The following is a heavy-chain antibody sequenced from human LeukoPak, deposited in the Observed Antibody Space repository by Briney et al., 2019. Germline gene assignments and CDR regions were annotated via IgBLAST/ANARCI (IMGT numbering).Heavy chain of an antibody. V-gene: IGHV3-73*01. CDR3: AKDGGGYCNNSSF. CDR2: IRSKANSYAT. J-gene: IGHJ4*02. CDR1: GFTFSGSA. Sequence: GGSLRLSCAASGFTFSGSAMHWVRQASGKGLEWVGRIRSKANSYATAYAASVKGRFTISRDDSKNTAYLQMNSLKTEDTAVYYCAKDGGGYCNNSSFWGQGTLVTVSS. D-gene: IGHD2-2*01.